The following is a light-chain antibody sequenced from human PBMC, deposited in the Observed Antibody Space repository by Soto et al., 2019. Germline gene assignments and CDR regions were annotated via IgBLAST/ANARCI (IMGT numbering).Light chain of an antibody. J-gene: IGKJ5*01. CDR2: GTS. V-gene: IGKV3-20*01. CDR3: QQYGSPPIT. CDR1: QIVSSTY. Sequence: EIVLTQSPAALSLSPGERATLSCRASQIVSSTYLAWYQQQPGQAPRLLMSGTSNRATGTPDRFSGSGSGTDFTLTISRLEPEDFAVYYCQQYGSPPITFGQGTRLEIK.